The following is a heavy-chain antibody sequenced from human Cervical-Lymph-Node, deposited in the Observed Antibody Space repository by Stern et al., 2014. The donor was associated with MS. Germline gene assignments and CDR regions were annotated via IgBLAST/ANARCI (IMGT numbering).Heavy chain of an antibody. J-gene: IGHJ4*02. CDR3: ARADASSYDFWSGYYTRYYFDY. Sequence: QVQLVQSGAEVTKPGASVKVSCKASGYTFTSYDINWVRQATGQGLELMGWMNPNSGNTGYAQKFKGRVTMTRNTSISTAYMELSSLRSEDTAVYYCARADASSYDFWSGYYTRYYFDYWGQGTLVTVSS. D-gene: IGHD3-3*01. CDR1: GYTFTSYD. V-gene: IGHV1-8*01. CDR2: MNPNSGNT.